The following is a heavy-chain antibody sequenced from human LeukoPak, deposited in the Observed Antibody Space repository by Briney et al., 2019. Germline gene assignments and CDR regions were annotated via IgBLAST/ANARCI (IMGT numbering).Heavy chain of an antibody. CDR2: IYTRGST. V-gene: IGHV4-61*02. J-gene: IGHJ3*02. D-gene: IGHD6-19*01. Sequence: SQTLSLTCTVSGGSISSGSYYWSWIRQPAGKGLEWIGRIYTRGSTNYNPSLKSRVTISVDTSKNQFSLKLSSVTAADTAVYYCARLEQWLVHAFDIWGQGTMVTVSS. CDR3: ARLEQWLVHAFDI. CDR1: GGSISSGSYY.